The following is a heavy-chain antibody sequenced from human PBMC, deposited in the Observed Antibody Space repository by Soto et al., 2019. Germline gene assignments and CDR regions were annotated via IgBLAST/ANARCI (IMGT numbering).Heavy chain of an antibody. CDR2: IAGSGVTT. CDR1: GFTFSDYA. D-gene: IGHD5-18*01. Sequence: EVQLLESGGGLVQPGGSLRLSCVASGFTFSDYAMTWVRQAPGKGLEWVSTIAGSGVTTNYADSVKGRFNITRDNSTNMMFLQMTSLRAGGSAVYYCAYTSLHKSWGQGTLVTVSS. CDR3: AYTSLHKS. J-gene: IGHJ4*02. V-gene: IGHV3-23*01.